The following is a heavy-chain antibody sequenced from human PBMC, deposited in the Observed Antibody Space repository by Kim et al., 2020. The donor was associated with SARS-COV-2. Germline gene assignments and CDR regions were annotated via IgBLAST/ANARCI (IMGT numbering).Heavy chain of an antibody. V-gene: IGHV4-34*01. Sequence: SETLSLTCAVYGGSFSGYYWSWIRQPPGKGLEWIGEINHSGSTNYNPSLKSRVTISVDTSKNQFSLKLSSVTAADTAVYYCARGNIVATILRTRNNWFDPWGQGTLVTVSS. CDR3: ARGNIVATILRTRNNWFDP. CDR1: GGSFSGYY. D-gene: IGHD5-12*01. J-gene: IGHJ5*02. CDR2: INHSGST.